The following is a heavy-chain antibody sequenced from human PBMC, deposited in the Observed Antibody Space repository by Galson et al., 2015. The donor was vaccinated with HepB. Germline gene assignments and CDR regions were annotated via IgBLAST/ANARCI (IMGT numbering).Heavy chain of an antibody. Sequence: SLRLSCAASGFTFSTYGMHWVRQAPGKGLEWVAVIWFDESHKYYADSVRGRFTISRDNSKNALYLQMNSLRAEDTAVYYCARDRGDYGVNRGFDYWGQGTLV. J-gene: IGHJ4*02. CDR1: GFTFSTYG. CDR2: IWFDESHK. V-gene: IGHV3-33*01. CDR3: ARDRGDYGVNRGFDY. D-gene: IGHD4-17*01.